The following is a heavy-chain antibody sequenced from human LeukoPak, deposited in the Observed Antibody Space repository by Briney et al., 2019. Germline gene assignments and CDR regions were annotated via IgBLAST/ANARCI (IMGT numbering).Heavy chain of an antibody. CDR3: ARVKTGLFEIFDY. V-gene: IGHV3-11*04. J-gene: IGHJ4*02. CDR1: GFTSSDYY. Sequence: GGSLRLSCAASGFTSSDYYMTWIRQPPGKGPEWISYISSSGGTTTYVDSVKGRFTISRDNSKNTLYLQMNSLRAEDTAVYYCARVKTGLFEIFDYWGQGTLVTVSS. D-gene: IGHD3-10*01. CDR2: ISSSGGTT.